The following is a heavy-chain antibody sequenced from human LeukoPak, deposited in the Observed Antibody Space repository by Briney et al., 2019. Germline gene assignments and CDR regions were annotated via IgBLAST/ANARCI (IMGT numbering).Heavy chain of an antibody. CDR3: ARSSGSGYDFWSGYPFDY. CDR2: ISAYNGST. D-gene: IGHD3-3*01. J-gene: IGHJ4*02. CDR1: GYTFTSYG. V-gene: IGHV1-18*01. Sequence: ASVKVSCKASGYTFTSYGISWVRQAPGQGLEWMGWISAYNGSTNYAQKLQGRVTMTTDTSTSTAYMELRSLRSDDTAVYYCARSSGSGYDFWSGYPFDYWGQGTLVTVSS.